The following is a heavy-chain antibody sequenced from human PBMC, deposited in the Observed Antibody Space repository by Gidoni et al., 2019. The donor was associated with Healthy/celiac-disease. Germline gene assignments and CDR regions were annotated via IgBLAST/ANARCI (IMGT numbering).Heavy chain of an antibody. CDR1: GYTFPSYY. CDR3: ARDYSPRGCSSTSCYLYYYYMDV. D-gene: IGHD2-2*01. CDR2: INPSGGST. J-gene: IGHJ6*03. V-gene: IGHV1-46*01. Sequence: QVQLVQSGAEVKKPGASVKVSCKASGYTFPSYYMHWVRQAPGQGLEWLGIINPSGGSTSDEQKFQGRVNMTRDTSTSTVYMERSSLRSEDTAVYYCARDYSPRGCSSTSCYLYYYYMDVWGKGTTVTVSS.